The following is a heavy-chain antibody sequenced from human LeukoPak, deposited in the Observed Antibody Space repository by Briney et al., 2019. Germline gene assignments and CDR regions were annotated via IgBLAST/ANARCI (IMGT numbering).Heavy chain of an antibody. V-gene: IGHV3-30*03. J-gene: IGHJ5*02. Sequence: HSGGSLRLSCAASGFTFSSYGMHWVRQAPGKGLEWVAVISYDESNKYYADSVKGRFTISRDNSKNTLYLQMNSLRAEDTAVYYCAAMGSATIKENWFDPWGQGTLVTVPS. CDR2: ISYDESNK. D-gene: IGHD5-12*01. CDR3: AAMGSATIKENWFDP. CDR1: GFTFSSYG.